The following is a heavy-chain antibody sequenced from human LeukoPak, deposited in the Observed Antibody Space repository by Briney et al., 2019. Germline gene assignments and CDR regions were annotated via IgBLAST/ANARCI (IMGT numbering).Heavy chain of an antibody. J-gene: IGHJ6*03. Sequence: SETLSLTCTVSGGSIISNYWSWIRQSAGTGLEWIGRIYGSGITDYNPSLKSRVTMSLDTSRKQFSLRLTSVTAADTAVYYCAGLKFYDSTGYSPGYYMDVWGKGTTVSVFS. CDR2: IYGSGIT. CDR3: AGLKFYDSTGYSPGYYMDV. D-gene: IGHD3-22*01. CDR1: GGSIISNY. V-gene: IGHV4-4*07.